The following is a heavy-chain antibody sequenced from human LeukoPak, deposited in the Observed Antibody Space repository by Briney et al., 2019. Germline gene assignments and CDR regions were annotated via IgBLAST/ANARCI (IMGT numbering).Heavy chain of an antibody. J-gene: IGHJ4*02. V-gene: IGHV5-51*01. CDR2: IYPGDSDT. CDR1: GCRFTSYW. D-gene: IGHD2-2*01. Sequence: LGESLQISCQGSGCRFTSYWIGWVRQLPGKGLEWMGIIYPGDSDTRYSPSFQGQVTISADKSISTAYLQWSSLKASDTAMYYCARVMGYCSSTSCYAMEYFDYWGQGTLVTVSS. CDR3: ARVMGYCSSTSCYAMEYFDY.